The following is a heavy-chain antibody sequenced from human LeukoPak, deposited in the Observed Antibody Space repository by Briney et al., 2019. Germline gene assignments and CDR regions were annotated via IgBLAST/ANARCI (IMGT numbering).Heavy chain of an antibody. V-gene: IGHV4-39*07. Sequence: SETLSLTCTVSGGSLSSISYYWGCIRQPPGKGLECIGSIHYNGSTCYNPSLESRVIMSVDASKNQFSLNLTSVTAADAAMYYCARDRGVPRPYYFDQWGQGTLVTVSS. D-gene: IGHD3-10*01. CDR2: IHYNGST. CDR3: ARDRGVPRPYYFDQ. J-gene: IGHJ4*02. CDR1: GGSLSSISYY.